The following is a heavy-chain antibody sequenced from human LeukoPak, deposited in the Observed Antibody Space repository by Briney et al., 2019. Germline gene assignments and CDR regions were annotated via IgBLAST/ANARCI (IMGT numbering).Heavy chain of an antibody. D-gene: IGHD6-19*01. CDR2: TGGST. Sequence: PGGSLRLSCAASGFTFNNYGMNWVRQVPGKGLEWVSGTGGSTGYADSVKGRFTISRDNSKNTLYLQMNSLRAEDTAVYYCARDRSSGWLTYYYYGMDVWGQGTTVTVSS. CDR3: ARDRSSGWLTYYYYGMDV. CDR1: GFTFNNYG. J-gene: IGHJ6*02. V-gene: IGHV3-20*04.